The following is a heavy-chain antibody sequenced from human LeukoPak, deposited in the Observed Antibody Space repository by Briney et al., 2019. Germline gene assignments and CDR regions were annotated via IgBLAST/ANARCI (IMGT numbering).Heavy chain of an antibody. J-gene: IGHJ4*02. CDR1: GFSFSAAW. V-gene: IGHV3-7*01. D-gene: IGHD5-12*01. Sequence: GGSLRLSCEASGFSFSAAWMTWVRQAPGKGLEWVATIKNDGSDKYYVDSVKGRFTLSRDHAKDLVYLQMNGRRVEDTAVYYCVNLGYSDGGQGTQVTVSS. CDR2: IKNDGSDK. CDR3: VNLGYSD.